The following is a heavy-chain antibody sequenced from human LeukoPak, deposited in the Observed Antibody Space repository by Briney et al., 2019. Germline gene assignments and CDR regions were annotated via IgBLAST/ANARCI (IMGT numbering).Heavy chain of an antibody. CDR1: GGSISSYY. Sequence: SETLSLTCTVSGGSISSYYWSWIRQPPGKGLEWIGYIYYSGSTNYNPSLKSRVTISVDTSKNQFSLKLSAVTAADTAVYYCARQAYYSDSSGPSPFDYWGQGTLVTVSS. CDR2: IYYSGST. J-gene: IGHJ4*02. CDR3: ARQAYYSDSSGPSPFDY. D-gene: IGHD3-22*01. V-gene: IGHV4-59*08.